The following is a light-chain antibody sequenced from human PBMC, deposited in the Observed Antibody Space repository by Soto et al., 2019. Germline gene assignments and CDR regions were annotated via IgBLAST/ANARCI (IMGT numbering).Light chain of an antibody. Sequence: DIQMTQSPSSLSASVGDRVTITCRARQSIRTSLNWYQQKPGKAPKLLIYGGFSLQSGAPSRFSGSGSGTDFTLTISSLQPEDFAVYYCQQSYSTPPTFGQGTKVEIK. CDR2: GGF. CDR3: QQSYSTPPT. V-gene: IGKV1-39*01. CDR1: QSIRTS. J-gene: IGKJ2*01.